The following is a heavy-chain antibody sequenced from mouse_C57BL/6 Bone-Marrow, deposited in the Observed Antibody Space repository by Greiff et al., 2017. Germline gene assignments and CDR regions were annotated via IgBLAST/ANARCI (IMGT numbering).Heavy chain of an antibody. CDR3: AGYYCGSSPHWYFDV. J-gene: IGHJ1*03. CDR2: IRLKSDNYAT. D-gene: IGHD1-1*01. Sequence: EVQRVESGGGLVQPGGSMKLSCVASGFTFSNYWMNWVRQSPEKGLEWVAQIRLKSDNYATHYAESVKGRFTISREDCKSSVYLQMNNLRAEDTEFYYCAGYYCGSSPHWYFDVWGTGTTVTASS. V-gene: IGHV6-3*01. CDR1: GFTFSNYW.